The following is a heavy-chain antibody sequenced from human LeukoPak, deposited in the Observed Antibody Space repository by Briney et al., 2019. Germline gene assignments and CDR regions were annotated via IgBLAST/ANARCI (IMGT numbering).Heavy chain of an antibody. J-gene: IGHJ4*02. CDR1: GFTFSSYE. CDR2: LRSDGSSI. CDR3: ARGQDIWGSSLDS. Sequence: GGSLRLSCAASGFTFSSYEMNWVRQAPGKGLEWVSRLRSDGSSITYADSVKGRFTISRDNAKNMLYLQMNTLRAEDTAVYYCARGQDIWGSSLDSWGQGTLVTVSS. D-gene: IGHD3-16*01. V-gene: IGHV3-74*01.